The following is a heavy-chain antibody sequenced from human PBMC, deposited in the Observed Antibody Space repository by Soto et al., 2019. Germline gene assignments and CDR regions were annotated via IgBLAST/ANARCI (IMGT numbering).Heavy chain of an antibody. J-gene: IGHJ4*02. CDR1: GGSFSGYY. CDR2: INHSGST. D-gene: IGHD4-17*01. V-gene: IGHV4-34*01. Sequence: SETLSLTCAVYGGSFSGYYWSWIRQPPGKGLEWIGEINHSGSTNYNPSLKSRVTISVDTSKNQFSLKLSSVTAADTAVYYCAREGNDYRDYLLDYWGQGTLVTVSS. CDR3: AREGNDYRDYLLDY.